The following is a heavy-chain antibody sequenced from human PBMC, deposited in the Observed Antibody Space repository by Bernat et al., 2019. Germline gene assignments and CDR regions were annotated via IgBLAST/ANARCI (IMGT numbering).Heavy chain of an antibody. CDR1: GFTFSSYC. CDR2: IKQDGSEK. CDR3: ARAPSYDDLWSGYNTFFDY. V-gene: IGHV3-7*03. J-gene: IGHJ4*02. Sequence: EVQLVESGGGLVQPGGSLRLSCAASGFTFSSYCMSWVRQAPGKGLEWVANIKQDGSEKYYVDSVKGRFTISRDNAKNSLYLQMNSLRAEDTAVYYCARAPSYDDLWSGYNTFFDYWGQGTLVTVSS. D-gene: IGHD3-3*01.